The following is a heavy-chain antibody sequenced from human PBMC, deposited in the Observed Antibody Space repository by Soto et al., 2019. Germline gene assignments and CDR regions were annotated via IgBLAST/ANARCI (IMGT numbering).Heavy chain of an antibody. Sequence: EVQLVESGGGLVQPGRSLRLSCAASGFTFDDYAMHWVRQAPGKGLEWVSGISWNSGSIGYADSVKGRFTISRDNAKNSLYLQMNSLRAEDTALYYCAKGQIGYCSGGSCFPGPFDYLGQGTLVPVSS. D-gene: IGHD2-15*01. J-gene: IGHJ4*02. CDR2: ISWNSGSI. CDR1: GFTFDDYA. CDR3: AKGQIGYCSGGSCFPGPFDY. V-gene: IGHV3-9*01.